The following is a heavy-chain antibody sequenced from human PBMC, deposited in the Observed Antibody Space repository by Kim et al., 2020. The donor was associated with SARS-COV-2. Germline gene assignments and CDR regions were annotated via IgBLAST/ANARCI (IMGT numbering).Heavy chain of an antibody. D-gene: IGHD6-19*01. J-gene: IGHJ4*02. CDR1: GDSVSSNSAA. V-gene: IGHV6-1*01. Sequence: SQTLSLTCAISGDSVSSNSAAWNWIRPSPSRGLEWLGRTYYRSKWYNDYAVSVKSRITINPDTSKNQFSLQLNSVTPEDTAVYYCARVAEIAVAGIFDYWGQGTLVTVSS. CDR3: ARVAEIAVAGIFDY. CDR2: TYYRSKWYN.